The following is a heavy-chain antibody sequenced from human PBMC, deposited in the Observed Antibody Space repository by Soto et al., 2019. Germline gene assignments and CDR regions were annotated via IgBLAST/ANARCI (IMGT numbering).Heavy chain of an antibody. CDR2: INQSGST. V-gene: IGHV4-34*01. CDR1: GGSFSGSY. D-gene: IGHD3-3*01. J-gene: IGHJ6*02. CDR3: ARAAGHRITIFGVPPQYYYYGMDG. Sequence: SETLSLTCAVYGGSFSGSYWNWIRQPPGKGLEWIGEINQSGSTNYNPSLKSRVTISVDTSKNQFSLKLSSVTAADTAVYYCARAAGHRITIFGVPPQYYYYGMDGWGQGTTVTVAS.